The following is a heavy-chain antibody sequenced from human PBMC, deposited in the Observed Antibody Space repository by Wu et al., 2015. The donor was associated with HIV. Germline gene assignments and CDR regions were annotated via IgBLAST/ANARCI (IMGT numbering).Heavy chain of an antibody. Sequence: QVQLVQSGGEVKKPGASVKVSCKASGYTFTSYGISWVRQSPGQGLEWMGWISGYNGNTDYAQKFQGRVTVTTDTSTNTAYMELRRLRSDDTAVYYCARVYDSSGYLADPDYWGQGTLVTVSS. J-gene: IGHJ4*02. CDR1: GYTFTSYG. CDR2: ISGYNGNT. CDR3: ARVYDSSGYLADPDY. V-gene: IGHV1-18*01. D-gene: IGHD3-22*01.